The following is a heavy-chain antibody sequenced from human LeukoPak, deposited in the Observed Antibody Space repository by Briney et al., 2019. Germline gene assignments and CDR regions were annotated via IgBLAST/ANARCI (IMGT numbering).Heavy chain of an antibody. Sequence: ASVKVSCKASGYTFTGYYMHWVRQAPGQGLEWMGWINPNSGGTNYAQKFQGRVTMIRDTSISTAYMELSRLRSDDTAVYYCARDPVYDSSAFDAFDIWGQGTMVTVSS. CDR3: ARDPVYDSSAFDAFDI. V-gene: IGHV1-2*02. J-gene: IGHJ3*02. CDR2: INPNSGGT. CDR1: GYTFTGYY. D-gene: IGHD3-22*01.